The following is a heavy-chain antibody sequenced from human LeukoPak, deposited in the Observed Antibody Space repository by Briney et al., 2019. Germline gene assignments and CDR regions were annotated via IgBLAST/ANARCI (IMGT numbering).Heavy chain of an antibody. Sequence: SVKVSCKASGYTFTSYGISWVRQAPGQGLEWIGWIVVGSGNTNYAQKFQERVTITRDMSTSTAYMELSSLRSEDTAVYYCAAVPEYSSTWYPYYFDHWGQGTLVTVSS. CDR3: AAVPEYSSTWYPYYFDH. CDR1: GYTFTSYG. V-gene: IGHV1-58*02. D-gene: IGHD6-13*01. J-gene: IGHJ4*02. CDR2: IVVGSGNT.